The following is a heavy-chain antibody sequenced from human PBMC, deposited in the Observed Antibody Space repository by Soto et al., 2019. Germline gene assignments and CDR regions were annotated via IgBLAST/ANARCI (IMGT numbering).Heavy chain of an antibody. J-gene: IGHJ4*02. CDR3: TKDHNYASSGYAFDS. Sequence: VGSLRLSCAASGFTFSSYTMNWVRQAPGKGLEWVSSINGRSTYIYSADSLKGRFTISRDNAKNSLYLQMNGLRVEDTAVYYCTKDHNYASSGYAFDSWGQGTLVTVSS. V-gene: IGHV3-21*01. CDR2: INGRSTYI. D-gene: IGHD3-22*01. CDR1: GFTFSSYT.